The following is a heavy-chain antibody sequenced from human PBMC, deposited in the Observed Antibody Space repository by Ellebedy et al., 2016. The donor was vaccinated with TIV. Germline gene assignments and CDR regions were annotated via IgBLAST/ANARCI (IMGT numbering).Heavy chain of an antibody. CDR2: IYWNDDK. CDR1: GFSLSPSGMC. CDR3: AHSAAVTRLDY. D-gene: IGHD4-17*01. V-gene: IGHV2-5*08. Sequence: SGPTLVKPTQTLTLTCTFSGFSLSPSGMCVSWIRQPPGKALEWLALIYWNDDKRYSPSLKSRLTITKDTSKNQVVLTMTNMDPVDTATYYCAHSAAVTRLDYWGQGTLVTVSS. J-gene: IGHJ4*02.